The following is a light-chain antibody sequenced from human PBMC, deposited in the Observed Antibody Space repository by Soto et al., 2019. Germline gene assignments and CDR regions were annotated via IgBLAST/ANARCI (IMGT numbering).Light chain of an antibody. Sequence: DIQMTQSPSSLAVSVGDRVTITCRASQSISRNLNWYQQKPGKTPKLLIYAAASLQRGVPSRLSGSGSGTNFTPTIPGLQPEDFATYYCQQSYNPVTFGGGTKVEV. CDR1: QSISRN. CDR2: AAA. CDR3: QQSYNPVT. V-gene: IGKV1-39*01. J-gene: IGKJ4*01.